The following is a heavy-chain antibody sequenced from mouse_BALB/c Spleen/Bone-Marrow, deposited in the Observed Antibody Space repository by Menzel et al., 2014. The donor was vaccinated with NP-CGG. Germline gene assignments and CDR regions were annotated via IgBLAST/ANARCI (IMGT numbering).Heavy chain of an antibody. J-gene: IGHJ2*01. V-gene: IGHV1-12*01. Sequence: LQQSGAELMKPGASVKMSCKASGYIFINYNMHWVKQTPGQGLEWIGTIYPGNGDTSYNQKFKGKASLTADKSSSTAYMQLSSLTSEDSAVYYCVRSNRDGGSYFDYWGQGTTLTVSS. CDR3: VRSNRDGGSYFDY. D-gene: IGHD4-1*01. CDR2: IYPGNGDT. CDR1: GYIFINYN.